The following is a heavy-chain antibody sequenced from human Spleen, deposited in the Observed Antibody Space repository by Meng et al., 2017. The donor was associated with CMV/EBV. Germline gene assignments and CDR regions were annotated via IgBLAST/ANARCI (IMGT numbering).Heavy chain of an antibody. Sequence: GESLKISCAASGFTFSDYCMSWIRQAPGKGLEWVSYISSSGSTIYYADSVKGRFTISRDNAKNSLYLQMNSLRAEDTAVYYCARVGDITGTTGWFDPWGQGTLVTVSS. CDR2: ISSSGSTI. CDR3: ARVGDITGTTGWFDP. J-gene: IGHJ5*02. D-gene: IGHD1-14*01. CDR1: GFTFSDYC. V-gene: IGHV3-11*04.